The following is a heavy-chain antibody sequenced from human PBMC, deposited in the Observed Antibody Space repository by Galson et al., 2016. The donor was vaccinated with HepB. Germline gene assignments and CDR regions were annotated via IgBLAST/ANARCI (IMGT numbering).Heavy chain of an antibody. CDR2: INPNSGGT. D-gene: IGHD3-9*01. Sequence: SVKVSCKASGYTFTGHCIHWVRQAPGQGLEWMGWINPNSGGTKFAVKFQGRVTVTRDTSTSIAYMELSRLRSDDTAVYLCARAGLRYFDWFSPYYFDYWGQGTLVTVSS. J-gene: IGHJ4*02. V-gene: IGHV1-2*02. CDR3: ARAGLRYFDWFSPYYFDY. CDR1: GYTFTGHC.